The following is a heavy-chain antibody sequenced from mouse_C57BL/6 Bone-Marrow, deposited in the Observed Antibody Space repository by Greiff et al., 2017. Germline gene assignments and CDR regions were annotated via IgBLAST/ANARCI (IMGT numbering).Heavy chain of an antibody. CDR3: ASDGYYWYFDV. V-gene: IGHV5-12*01. J-gene: IGHJ1*03. D-gene: IGHD2-3*01. CDR1: GFTFGDYY. CDR2: ISNGGGST. Sequence: EVKLQESGGGLVQPGGTLKLSCAASGFTFGDYYMYWVRQTPEKRLEWVAYISNGGGSTYYPDTVKGRFTISRDNAKNTLYLQMSRLKSEDTAMYYCASDGYYWYFDVWGTGTTVTVSS.